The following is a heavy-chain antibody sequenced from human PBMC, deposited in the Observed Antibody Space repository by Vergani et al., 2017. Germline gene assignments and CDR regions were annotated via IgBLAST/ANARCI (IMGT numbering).Heavy chain of an antibody. CDR2: INHSGST. CDR3: ARVKGDANWFDP. CDR1: GGSFSGYY. D-gene: IGHD3-16*01. Sequence: QVQLQQWGAGLLKPSETLSLTCAVYGGSFSGYYWSWIRQPPGKGLEWIGEINHSGSTNYNPSLKSRVTISVDTSKNQFSLKLSSVTAADTAVYYCARVKGDANWFDPWGQGTLVTVSS. V-gene: IGHV4-34*01. J-gene: IGHJ5*02.